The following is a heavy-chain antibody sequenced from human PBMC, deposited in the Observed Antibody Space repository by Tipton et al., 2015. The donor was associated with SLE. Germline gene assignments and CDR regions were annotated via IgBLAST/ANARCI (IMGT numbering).Heavy chain of an antibody. CDR2: INHSGST. Sequence: TLSLTCAVYGGSFSGYYWSWIRQPPGRGLEWLGEINHSGSTNYNPSLKSRVTISVDTSKNQFSLKLSSVTAADTAVYYCARVCSGDCDDAFDIWGQGTMVTVSS. D-gene: IGHD2-21*02. CDR3: ARVCSGDCDDAFDI. V-gene: IGHV4-34*01. CDR1: GGSFSGYY. J-gene: IGHJ3*02.